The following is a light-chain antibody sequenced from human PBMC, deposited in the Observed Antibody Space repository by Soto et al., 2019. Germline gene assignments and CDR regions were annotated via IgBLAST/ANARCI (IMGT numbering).Light chain of an antibody. CDR2: KAS. J-gene: IGKJ2*01. V-gene: IGKV2-30*01. Sequence: DVVVTQSPVSLPVTLGQPASISCRSSQSLVSSDGDACLHWFRQRPGQSPRRLIYKASNRDSGVPDRFRGSGSGTDFTLKISRVAAEDDGVYYCMQFIHWPHTFGQGTMLEIK. CDR1: QSLVSSDGDAC. CDR3: MQFIHWPHT.